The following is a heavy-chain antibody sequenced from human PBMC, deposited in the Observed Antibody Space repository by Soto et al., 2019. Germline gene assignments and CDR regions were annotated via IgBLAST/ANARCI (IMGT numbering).Heavy chain of an antibody. D-gene: IGHD5-18*01. CDR3: AKEAAWIHDKIAH. J-gene: IGHJ4*02. CDR1: GFKFYSYA. CDR2: IDGSAVGT. V-gene: IGHV3-23*01. Sequence: EVQLLESGGGLVQPGGSLRLSCAASGFKFYSYAMNWVRQAPGKGLEWVSGIDGSAVGTYYADSVKGRFAISRDTSGNTLYLTMHSLRVEDTAVYYCAKEAAWIHDKIAHWGQGTLVTVSS.